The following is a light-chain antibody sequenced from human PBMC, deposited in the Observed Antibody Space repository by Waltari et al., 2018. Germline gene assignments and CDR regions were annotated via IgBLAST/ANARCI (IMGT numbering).Light chain of an antibody. J-gene: IGLJ2*01. Sequence: QSALTQPRSVSGSPGQSVTISCTGTSSDVGSYNYVSWYQQHPGKAPKLMIYDVSKRPSGVPDRFSDSKSGNTASLTISGLQAEDEADYYCCSYAGSYTLVFGGGTELTVL. CDR1: SSDVGSYNY. V-gene: IGLV2-11*01. CDR2: DVS. CDR3: CSYAGSYTLV.